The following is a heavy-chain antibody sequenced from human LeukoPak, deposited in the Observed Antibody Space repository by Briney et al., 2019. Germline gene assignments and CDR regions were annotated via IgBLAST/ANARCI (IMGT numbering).Heavy chain of an antibody. D-gene: IGHD3-10*01. CDR3: ARLYYGSGSFAYYYMDV. V-gene: IGHV4-38-2*01. CDR1: GYSISSGYY. Sequence: PSETLSLTCAVSGYSISSGYYWGWIRQPPGKGLEWIGSIYYSGSTYYNPSLKSRVTISVDTSKNQFSLKLSSVTAADTAVYYCARLYYGSGSFAYYYMDVWGKGTTVTVSS. J-gene: IGHJ6*03. CDR2: IYYSGST.